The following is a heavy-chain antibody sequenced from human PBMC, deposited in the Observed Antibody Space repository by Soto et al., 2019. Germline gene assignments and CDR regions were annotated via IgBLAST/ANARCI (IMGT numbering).Heavy chain of an antibody. J-gene: IGHJ6*03. CDR2: ISSSSSTI. CDR1: GFTFSSYS. V-gene: IGHV3-48*01. Sequence: EVQLVESGGGLVQPGGSLRLSCAASGFTFSSYSMNWVRQAPGKGLEWVSYISSSSSTIYYADSVKGRFTISRDNAKNSLYLQMNSLSAEDTAVYYCARVSIFGVVDYYYYMDVWGKGTTVTVSS. CDR3: ARVSIFGVVDYYYYMDV. D-gene: IGHD3-3*01.